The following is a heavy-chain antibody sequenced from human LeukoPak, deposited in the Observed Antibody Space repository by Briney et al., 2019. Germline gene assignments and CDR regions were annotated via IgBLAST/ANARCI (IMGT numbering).Heavy chain of an antibody. CDR3: ATFYGSGGGFLDV. J-gene: IGHJ6*04. D-gene: IGHD3-10*01. V-gene: IGHV4-59*12. CDR1: GGSISSYY. Sequence: SETLSLTCTVSGGSISSYYWSWIRQPPGKGLEWIGDIHHSGSTNYNPSLKSRVTISGDTSKNQFSLKLSSVTAADTAVYYCATFYGSGGGFLDVWGKGTTVIISS. CDR2: IHHSGST.